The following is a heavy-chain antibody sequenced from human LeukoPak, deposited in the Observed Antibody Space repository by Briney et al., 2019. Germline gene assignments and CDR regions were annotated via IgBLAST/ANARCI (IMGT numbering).Heavy chain of an antibody. CDR2: ISGSGGST. V-gene: IGHV3-23*01. D-gene: IGHD3-9*01. CDR1: GFTFNSYA. Sequence: GGSLRLSCAASGFTFNSYAMSWVRQAPGKGLEWVSAISGSGGSTYDADSVKGRFTISRDNSKNTLYLQMNSLRAEDTAVYYCAKDDILTGYYKNAFDIWGQGTMVTVSS. J-gene: IGHJ3*02. CDR3: AKDDILTGYYKNAFDI.